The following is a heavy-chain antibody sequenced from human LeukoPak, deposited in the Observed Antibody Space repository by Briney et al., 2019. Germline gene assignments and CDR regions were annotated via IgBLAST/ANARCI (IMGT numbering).Heavy chain of an antibody. V-gene: IGHV5-51*01. CDR3: ARRRTSTTSSDY. CDR1: GYTFTDYW. Sequence: GESLKISCKGSGYTFTDYWIGWVRQMPGKGLEWMGFIHPYDSDTRYSPTFQGQVTISADTSINTAYLQWSSLKASDTAMYYCARRRTSTTSSDYWGQGTLVTVSS. J-gene: IGHJ4*02. D-gene: IGHD1-1*01. CDR2: IHPYDSDT.